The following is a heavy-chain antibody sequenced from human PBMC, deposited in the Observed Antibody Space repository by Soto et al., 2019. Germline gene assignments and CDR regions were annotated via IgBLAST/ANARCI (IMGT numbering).Heavy chain of an antibody. Sequence: SETLSLTCAVYGGSFGGYYWSGIRQPPGKGLEWIGEINHSGSTKYNPSLKSRVTISVDTSKNQISLKMRSVTAADTAVYYCARGLDDKDYYYYYGMDVWSQGTTVTVSS. V-gene: IGHV4-34*01. CDR3: ARGLDDKDYYYYYGMDV. J-gene: IGHJ6*02. CDR2: INHSGST. CDR1: GGSFGGYY. D-gene: IGHD3-9*01.